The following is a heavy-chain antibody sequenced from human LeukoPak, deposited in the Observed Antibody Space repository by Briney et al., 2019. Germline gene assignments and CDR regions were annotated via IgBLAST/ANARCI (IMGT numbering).Heavy chain of an antibody. CDR3: ARGRGVRGVNYYYYGMDV. Sequence: PGGSLRLSCAASGFTFSSYWMHWVRQAPGKGLVWVSRNSSDGSTTTYADFVKGRFTMSRDNAKNSLYLQMNSLRAEDTAVYYCARGRGVRGVNYYYYGMDVWGQGTTVTVSS. D-gene: IGHD3-10*01. CDR1: GFTFSSYW. J-gene: IGHJ6*02. CDR2: NSSDGSTT. V-gene: IGHV3-74*01.